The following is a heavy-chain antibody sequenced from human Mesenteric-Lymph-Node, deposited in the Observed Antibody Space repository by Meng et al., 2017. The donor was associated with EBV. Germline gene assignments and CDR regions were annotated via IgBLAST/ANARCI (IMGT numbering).Heavy chain of an antibody. Sequence: VKMQESGPGLVKASHTLSRTCGVYGVSINTGGYYWSWIRQPPGKGLEWIGYIYHHGSTDYNPSLESRITMSVDTSNNQFSLTLSSVTAADTAVYYCASQSGDWGYYINHWGQGTLVTVSS. CDR1: GVSINTGGYY. CDR2: IYHHGST. CDR3: ASQSGDWGYYINH. V-gene: IGHV4-30-4*01. D-gene: IGHD2-21*02. J-gene: IGHJ4*02.